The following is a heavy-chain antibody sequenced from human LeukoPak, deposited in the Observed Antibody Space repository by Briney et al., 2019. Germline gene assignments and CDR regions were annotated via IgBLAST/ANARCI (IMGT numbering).Heavy chain of an antibody. J-gene: IGHJ4*02. Sequence: KPGGSLRLSCEASGYTFDDYAMQWVRQAPGKGLEWVSGISWNSGSIGYADSVKGRFSISRDNGKNSLYLQMDSLTTEDTALYYCAKGHTYGLGESYLDFWGQGTLVSVSS. CDR3: AKGHTYGLGESYLDF. D-gene: IGHD5-18*01. V-gene: IGHV3-9*01. CDR2: ISWNSGSI. CDR1: GYTFDDYA.